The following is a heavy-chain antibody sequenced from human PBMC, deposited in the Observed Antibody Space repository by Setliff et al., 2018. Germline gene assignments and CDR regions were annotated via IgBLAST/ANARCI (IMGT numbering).Heavy chain of an antibody. J-gene: IGHJ4*02. Sequence: ASVTVSCKASGYTFTNHYIHWVRQAPGQGLEWMGVIHPSGDSTSYAQKFQGRVTMTRDTSTSTVYMELSSLTSEDTAVYYCARWGYYYGGNDYWGQGTLVTVSS. V-gene: IGHV1-46*01. D-gene: IGHD4-17*01. CDR2: IHPSGDST. CDR3: ARWGYYYGGNDY. CDR1: GYTFTNHY.